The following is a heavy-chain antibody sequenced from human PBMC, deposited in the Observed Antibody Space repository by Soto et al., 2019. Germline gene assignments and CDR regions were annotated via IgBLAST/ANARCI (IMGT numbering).Heavy chain of an antibody. CDR3: ERAAVALAAAGY. Sequence: QVQLVESGGGLVKPGGSLRLSCAASGFTFGDYYMSWIRQAPGKGLEWVSYISSSGSSTYYVDSVRGRFTISRDNAKNSLYLPMDSLGSQDTAVYYCERAAVALAAAGYWGQGTLVTVSS. CDR1: GFTFGDYY. CDR2: ISSSGSST. D-gene: IGHD6-19*01. V-gene: IGHV3-11*01. J-gene: IGHJ4*02.